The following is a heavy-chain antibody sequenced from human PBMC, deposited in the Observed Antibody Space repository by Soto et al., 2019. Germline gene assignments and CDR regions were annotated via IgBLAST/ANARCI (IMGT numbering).Heavy chain of an antibody. Sequence: PGGSLRLSCAASGFTFSNYGMHWVRQAPGKGLEWVAVIRNDGSNEYYADSVKGRFTISRDSPKHTLYLQMNSLRAEDTAVYYCAKGPAGGDTHRSADYWGHGALVTVSS. CDR2: IRNDGSNE. J-gene: IGHJ4*01. V-gene: IGHV3-30*18. CDR3: AKGPAGGDTHRSADY. CDR1: GFTFSNYG. D-gene: IGHD3-16*01.